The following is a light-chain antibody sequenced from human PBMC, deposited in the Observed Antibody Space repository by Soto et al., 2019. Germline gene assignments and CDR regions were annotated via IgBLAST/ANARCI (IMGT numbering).Light chain of an antibody. CDR3: QQYGSSVT. Sequence: EIVLTQSPGTLSLSPGERATLSCRASQSVSWSFLAWHQQKPGQAPRLLIYDTSSRATGIPDRFSGSGSGTDFTLAISRLEPEDFAVYYCQQYGSSVTFGRGTKVEIK. CDR2: DTS. CDR1: QSVSWSF. J-gene: IGKJ4*01. V-gene: IGKV3-20*01.